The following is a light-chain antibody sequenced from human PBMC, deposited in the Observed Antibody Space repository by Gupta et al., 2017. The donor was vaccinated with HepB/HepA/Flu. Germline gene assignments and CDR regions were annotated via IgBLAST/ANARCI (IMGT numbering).Light chain of an antibody. CDR1: SSNIGSNY. V-gene: IGLV1-47*01. CDR3: AAWDDSLKNVV. J-gene: IGLJ2*01. Sequence: HSVLTPPPSASGPPRTRVNNTCSGSSSNIGSNYVYWYQHLPGTAPKLLIYRNNPRPSGVTYRFSGSKSGISASLAILGLRSEDEAAYYCAAWDDSLKNVVFGGGTKLTVL. CDR2: RNN.